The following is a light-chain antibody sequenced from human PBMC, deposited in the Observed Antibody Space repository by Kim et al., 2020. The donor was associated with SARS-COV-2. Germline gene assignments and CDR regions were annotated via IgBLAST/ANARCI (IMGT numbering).Light chain of an antibody. Sequence: AAEGASVTCRSSQSQGSSNYWDQYQPKQGNAPKLLVYAASASRSRAPSRFSGSGTEIAFTLTISNLQAEDVEYCYWQNNSTAPRFGQGTKVDIK. CDR1: QGSSNY. V-gene: IGKV1-27*01. J-gene: IGKJ1*01. CDR3: QNNSTAPR. CDR2: AAS.